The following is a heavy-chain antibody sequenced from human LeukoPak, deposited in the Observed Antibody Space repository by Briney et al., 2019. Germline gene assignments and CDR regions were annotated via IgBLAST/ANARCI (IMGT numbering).Heavy chain of an antibody. V-gene: IGHV3-7*01. Sequence: PGGSLRLSCAAPGFTFSSYWMSWVRQAPGKGLEWVANIKQDGSEKYYVDSVKGRFTISRDNAKNSLYLQMNSLRAEDTAVYYCAREKDPEGGPDYWGQGTLVTVSS. CDR3: AREKDPEGGPDY. CDR1: GFTFSSYW. J-gene: IGHJ4*02. CDR2: IKQDGSEK. D-gene: IGHD2-15*01.